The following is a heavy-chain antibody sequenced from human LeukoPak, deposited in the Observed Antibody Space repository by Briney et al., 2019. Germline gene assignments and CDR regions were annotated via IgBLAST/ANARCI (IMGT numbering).Heavy chain of an antibody. CDR1: GGTFSSYA. CDR2: INPIFGTA. CDR3: ARDIKQLRAFDI. V-gene: IGHV1-69*05. D-gene: IGHD6-6*01. Sequence: GSSVKVSCKASGGTFSSYAISWVRQAPGQGLEWMGGINPIFGTANYAQKFQGRVTITTDESTSTAYMELSSLRSEDTAVYYCARDIKQLRAFDIWGQGTMVTVSS. J-gene: IGHJ3*02.